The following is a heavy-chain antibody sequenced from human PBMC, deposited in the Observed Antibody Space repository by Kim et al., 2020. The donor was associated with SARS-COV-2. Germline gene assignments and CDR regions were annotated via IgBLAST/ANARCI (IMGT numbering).Heavy chain of an antibody. V-gene: IGHV3-15*01. J-gene: IGHJ3*02. CDR2: IKSKTDGGTT. CDR3: TTDRPTWELRGGDGSDAFDI. D-gene: IGHD1-26*01. CDR1: GFTFSNAW. Sequence: GGSLRLSCAASGFTFSNAWMSWVRQAPGKGLEWVGRIKSKTDGGTTDYAAPVKGRFTISRDDSKNTLYLQMNSLKTEDTAVYYCTTDRPTWELRGGDGSDAFDIWGQGTMVTVSS.